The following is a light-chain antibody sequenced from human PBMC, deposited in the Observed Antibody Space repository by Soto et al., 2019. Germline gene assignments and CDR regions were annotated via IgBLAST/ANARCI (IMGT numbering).Light chain of an antibody. CDR2: EGS. CDR3: CSYAGSSTFDVV. V-gene: IGLV2-23*03. J-gene: IGLJ2*01. Sequence: QSALTQPASVSGSPGQSITISCTGTSSDVGSYNLVSWSQQHPGKAPKLMIYEGSKWPSGVSNRFSGSKSGNTASLTISGLQAEDEADYYCCSYAGSSTFDVVFGGGTKVTVL. CDR1: SSDVGSYNL.